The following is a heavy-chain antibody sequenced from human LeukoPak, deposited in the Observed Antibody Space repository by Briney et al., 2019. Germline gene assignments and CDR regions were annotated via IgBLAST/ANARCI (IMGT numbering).Heavy chain of an antibody. D-gene: IGHD3-3*01. J-gene: IGHJ4*02. V-gene: IGHV1-69*05. CDR1: GGTFSSYA. CDR2: IIPIFGTA. CDR3: ARGAGSTLRSLEWLPFDY. Sequence: SVKVSCKASGGTFSSYAINWVRQAPGQGLEWMGGIIPIFGTANYAQKFQGRVTITTDESTSTAYMELSSLRSEDTAVYYCARGAGSTLRSLEWLPFDYWGQGTLVTVSS.